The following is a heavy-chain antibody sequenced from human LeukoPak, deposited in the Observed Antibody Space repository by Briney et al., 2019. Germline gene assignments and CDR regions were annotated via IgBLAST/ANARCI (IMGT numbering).Heavy chain of an antibody. J-gene: IGHJ5*02. CDR1: GYTFTNYD. D-gene: IGHD3-22*01. V-gene: IGHV1-8*01. CDR2: MNPNSGNT. CDR3: ARVHYYDSKGTWFDP. Sequence: ASVKVSCKASGYTFTNYDINWVRQATGQGLEWMGWMNPNSGNTGYAQKFQGRVTMTRDTSISTAYMELNSLRSEDTAVYYCARVHYYDSKGTWFDPWGQGTLVTVSS.